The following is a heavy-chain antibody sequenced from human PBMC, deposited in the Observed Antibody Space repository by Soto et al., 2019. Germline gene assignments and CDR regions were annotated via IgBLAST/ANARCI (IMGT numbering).Heavy chain of an antibody. Sequence: SETLSLTCTVSGGSVSSGSYYWSWIRQPPGKGLEWIGYIYYSGSTNYNPSLKSRVTISVDTSKNQFSLKLSSVTAADTAVYNCARGYYDILTGYYENWFDPWGQGTLVTVSS. CDR1: GGSVSSGSYY. CDR3: ARGYYDILTGYYENWFDP. CDR2: IYYSGST. V-gene: IGHV4-61*01. J-gene: IGHJ5*02. D-gene: IGHD3-9*01.